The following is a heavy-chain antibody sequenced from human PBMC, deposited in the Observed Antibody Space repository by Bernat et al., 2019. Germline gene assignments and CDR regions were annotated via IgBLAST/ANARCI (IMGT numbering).Heavy chain of an antibody. Sequence: EVQLLESGGGLVQPGGSLRLSCAASGFTYGNYAMSWVRQAPGKGLEWVLSISAGGGGTYFGDSVRGRFNISRDNAKNTLKLQMNSMRAEDPAVYYCAKEGYSRGVIEFWGQGTLVIVS. CDR1: GFTYGNYA. V-gene: IGHV3-23*01. D-gene: IGHD6-13*01. J-gene: IGHJ4*02. CDR2: ISAGGGGT. CDR3: AKEGYSRGVIEF.